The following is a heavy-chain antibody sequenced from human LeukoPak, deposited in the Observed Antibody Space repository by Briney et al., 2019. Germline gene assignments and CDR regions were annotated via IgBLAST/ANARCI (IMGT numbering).Heavy chain of an antibody. CDR3: AKGMYYFDY. CDR1: GFTFSTYW. J-gene: IGHJ4*02. CDR2: IKQDGNEK. V-gene: IGHV3-7*03. Sequence: PGGSLRLSCAASGFTFSTYWMNWVRQAPGKGLEWVANIKQDGNEKYYVDSVKGRFTISRDNSKNTLYLQMNSLRAEDTAVYYCAKGMYYFDYWGQGTLVTVSS.